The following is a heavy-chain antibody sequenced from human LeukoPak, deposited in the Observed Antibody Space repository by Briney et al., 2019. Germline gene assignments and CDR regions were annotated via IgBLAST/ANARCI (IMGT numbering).Heavy chain of an antibody. CDR2: IYSGGST. D-gene: IGHD2/OR15-2a*01. Sequence: PGGSLRLSCAASGFTVSSNSMTWVRQAPGKGLEWVSVIYSGGSTCYADSVKGRFTTSRDNSKNTLYLQMNSLRADDTAVYYCARDEPSPDSTDLDYWGQGTLVTVSS. CDR3: ARDEPSPDSTDLDY. J-gene: IGHJ4*02. CDR1: GFTVSSNS. V-gene: IGHV3-66*01.